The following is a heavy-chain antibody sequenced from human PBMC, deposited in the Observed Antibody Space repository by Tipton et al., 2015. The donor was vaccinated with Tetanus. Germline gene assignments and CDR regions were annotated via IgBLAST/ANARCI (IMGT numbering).Heavy chain of an antibody. CDR1: GFIFSDYY. CDR3: ASGSSIRHGLDV. J-gene: IGHJ6*02. Sequence: SLRLSCAASGFIFSDYYVSWIRQAPGKGLEWVSYIRSRGDTIYYADSVKGRFTISRDNAKNLVFLQMNSLRAEDTAVYYCASGSSIRHGLDVWGHGTSVTVSS. CDR2: IRSRGDTI. D-gene: IGHD2-2*01. V-gene: IGHV3-11*01.